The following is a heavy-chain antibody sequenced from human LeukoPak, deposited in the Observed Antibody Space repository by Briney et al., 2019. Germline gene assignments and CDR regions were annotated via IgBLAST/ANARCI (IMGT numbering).Heavy chain of an antibody. J-gene: IGHJ5*02. V-gene: IGHV1-8*01. D-gene: IGHD6-19*01. CDR2: MNPNSGNA. CDR3: ARGPVAGTRIDP. CDR1: GYTFTSHD. Sequence: ASVKVSCKASGYTFTSHDINWVRQATGQGLEWMGWMNPNSGNAGYAQKFQGRVTMTRNTSISTAYMELSSLRSEDTAVYYCARGPVAGTRIDPWGQGTLVTVSS.